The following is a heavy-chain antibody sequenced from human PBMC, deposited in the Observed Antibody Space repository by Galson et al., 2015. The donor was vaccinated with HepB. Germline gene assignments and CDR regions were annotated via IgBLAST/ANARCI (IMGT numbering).Heavy chain of an antibody. V-gene: IGHV3-7*03. CDR1: GFTFNDYW. D-gene: IGHD1-26*01. Sequence: SLRLSCATSGFTFNDYWMSWVRQAPGEGLEWVANIKQDGSETYYVDSVKGRFTISRDNAQNSLFLQMNSLRAEDTAVYYCARDRSGTRYYYYYYAMDVWGQETTVTVSS. CDR3: ARDRSGTRYYYYYYAMDV. J-gene: IGHJ6*02. CDR2: IKQDGSET.